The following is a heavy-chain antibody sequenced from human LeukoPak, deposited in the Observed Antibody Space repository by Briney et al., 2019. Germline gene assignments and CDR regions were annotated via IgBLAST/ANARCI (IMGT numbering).Heavy chain of an antibody. J-gene: IGHJ4*02. V-gene: IGHV4-39*07. CDR3: ANDLGWIQLNSG. CDR2: LYYSEST. Sequence: SETLSLTCTVSGGSISSRTYYWGWIRQPPGKGLEWIGSLYYSESTYYNPSLESRVTISLDTSKSQFSLRLSSVTAADTAVYYCANDLGWIQLNSGRGQGTLVTVSS. CDR1: GGSISSRTYY. D-gene: IGHD5-18*01.